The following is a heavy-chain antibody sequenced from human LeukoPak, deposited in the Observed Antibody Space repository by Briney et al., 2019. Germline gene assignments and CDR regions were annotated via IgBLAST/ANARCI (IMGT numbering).Heavy chain of an antibody. D-gene: IGHD2-2*01. CDR3: ARDRPSSSTKRGAFDI. CDR1: GGTFSSYA. J-gene: IGHJ3*02. Sequence: ASVKVSCKASGGTFSSYAISWVRQAPGQGLEWMGGIIPIFGTANYAQKFQGRVTITTDESTSTAYMELSSLRSEDTAVYYCARDRPSSSTKRGAFDIWGQGTMVTVSS. CDR2: IIPIFGTA. V-gene: IGHV1-69*05.